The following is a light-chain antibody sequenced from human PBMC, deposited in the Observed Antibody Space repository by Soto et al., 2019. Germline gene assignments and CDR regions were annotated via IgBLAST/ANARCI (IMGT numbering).Light chain of an antibody. J-gene: IGKJ1*01. CDR3: QQYKSSST. Sequence: DIQMTQSHYTLSASVGDTFAVTCRASYSVSILLAWCQQKPGEAPSLLINKWCSLQSEVPSRFSGSGSGTEFTLTITSLQPDDFGVYYGQQYKSSSTFGQGTKV. CDR2: KWC. CDR1: YSVSIL. V-gene: IGKV1-5*03.